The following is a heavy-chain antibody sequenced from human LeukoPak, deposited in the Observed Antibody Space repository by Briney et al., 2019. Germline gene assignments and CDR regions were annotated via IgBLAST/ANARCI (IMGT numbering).Heavy chain of an antibody. Sequence: PSETLSLTCAVSGGSISSSNWWSWVRQPPGKGLEWIGEIYHSGSTNYNPSLKSRVTISVDTSKNQFSLRLTSVTAADTAVYYCAGAPNQHYFDYWGQGTLVTVSS. D-gene: IGHD2-2*01. V-gene: IGHV4-4*02. CDR2: IYHSGST. CDR3: AGAPNQHYFDY. J-gene: IGHJ4*02. CDR1: GGSISSSNW.